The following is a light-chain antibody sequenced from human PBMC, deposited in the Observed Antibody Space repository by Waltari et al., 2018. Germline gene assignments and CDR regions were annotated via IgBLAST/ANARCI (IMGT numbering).Light chain of an antibody. CDR2: LCS. CDR3: MQSLQTLWT. J-gene: IGKJ1*01. CDR1: QSLLHSNAYNY. V-gene: IGKV2-28*01. Sequence: DIVMTQSPLSLPVTPGEPASIPSRPSQSLLHSNAYNYLDWYLQKPGQSPQLLIYLCSNRASGVPDRFSGSGSGTDFTLKISRVEAEDVGGDYCMQSLQTLWTFGQGTKVEIK.